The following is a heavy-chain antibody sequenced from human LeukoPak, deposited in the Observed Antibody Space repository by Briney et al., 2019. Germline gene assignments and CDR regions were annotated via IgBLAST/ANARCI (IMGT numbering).Heavy chain of an antibody. D-gene: IGHD3-16*01. V-gene: IGHV4-59*01. CDR3: ARGGYYYLDV. Sequence: SETLSLTCTVSGGSFSPYYWSWIRQPPGKGLEWIVYISHSGSTNYSPSLKSRVTISLDTSKNQFSLKLSSVTAADTAVYYCARGGYYYLDVWGKGTTVAVSS. CDR1: GGSFSPYY. J-gene: IGHJ6*03. CDR2: ISHSGST.